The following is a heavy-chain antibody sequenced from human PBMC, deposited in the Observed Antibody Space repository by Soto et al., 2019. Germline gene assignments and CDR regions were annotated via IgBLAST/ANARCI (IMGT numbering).Heavy chain of an antibody. CDR1: GGTFSTYP. CDR2: INPIFGTA. V-gene: IGHV1-69*12. D-gene: IGHD4-4*01. Sequence: QVQLVQSGAEVKKPGSSVKVSCKASGGTFSTYPISWVRQAPGQGLEWMGGINPIFGTANYAQKLQGRVTITADESTTTAYMQLSILRSDDTAVYYCARLRASNYEAYQHWGQGTLVTVSS. CDR3: ARLRASNYEAYQH. J-gene: IGHJ1*01.